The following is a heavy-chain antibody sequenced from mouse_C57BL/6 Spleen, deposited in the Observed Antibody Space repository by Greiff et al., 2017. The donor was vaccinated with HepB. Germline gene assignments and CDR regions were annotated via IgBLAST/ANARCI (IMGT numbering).Heavy chain of an antibody. CDR2: IDPSDSYT. V-gene: IGHV1-50*01. CDR3: ARGDLDASHYGSSWGFAY. D-gene: IGHD1-1*01. CDR1: GYTFTSYW. J-gene: IGHJ3*01. Sequence: QVQLQQPGAELVKPGASVKLSCKASGYTFTSYWMQWVKQRPGQGLEWIGEIDPSDSYTNYNQKFKGKATLTVDTSSSTAYMQLSSLTSEDSAVYYCARGDLDASHYGSSWGFAYWGQGTLVTVSA.